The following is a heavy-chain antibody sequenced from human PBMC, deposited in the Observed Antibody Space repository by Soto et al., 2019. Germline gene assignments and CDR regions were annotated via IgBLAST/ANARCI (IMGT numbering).Heavy chain of an antibody. CDR1: GAFLSEDC. J-gene: IGHJ3*02. V-gene: IGHV4-59*01. CDR3: ARATSSNLVCDT. CDR2: ICYNGIT. Sequence: QVQLQESGPGRVKPSETLSLTCTVSGAFLSEDCWTWIRQPPARGLEWIGNICYNGITNNSPSLQSRVTITRDMSKNQFSLNLSSVTAADTAVYYCARATSSNLVCDTWGQGTMGTVSS. D-gene: IGHD4-4*01.